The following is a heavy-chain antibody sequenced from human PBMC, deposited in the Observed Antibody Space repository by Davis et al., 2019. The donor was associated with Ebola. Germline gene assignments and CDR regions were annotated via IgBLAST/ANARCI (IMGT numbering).Heavy chain of an antibody. Sequence: GESLKISCQGSGYNSPTYWIAWVRQKPGKGLEWMGMIYLDDSDARYSPSFQGPVTISADKSIGAAYLQWGSLKASDTATYYCARLQWGQHGAAFYYQGWFDPWGQGTLVTVSS. CDR1: GYNSPTYW. J-gene: IGHJ5*02. V-gene: IGHV5-51*01. CDR3: ARLQWGQHGAAFYYQGWFDP. D-gene: IGHD2/OR15-2a*01. CDR2: IYLDDSDA.